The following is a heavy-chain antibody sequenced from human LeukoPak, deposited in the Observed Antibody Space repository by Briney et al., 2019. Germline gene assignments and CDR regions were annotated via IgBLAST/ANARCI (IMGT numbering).Heavy chain of an antibody. J-gene: IGHJ4*02. CDR2: ISASGSYI. Sequence: GGSLRLSCAASGFTFSSYAMSWVRQAPGKGLEWVSSISASGSYIYYADSLKGRSTISRDNTKNSLFLQMNSLRAEDTAVYYCARDSPGTTASDYWGQGTLVTVSS. D-gene: IGHD1-1*01. CDR1: GFTFSSYA. V-gene: IGHV3-21*01. CDR3: ARDSPGTTASDY.